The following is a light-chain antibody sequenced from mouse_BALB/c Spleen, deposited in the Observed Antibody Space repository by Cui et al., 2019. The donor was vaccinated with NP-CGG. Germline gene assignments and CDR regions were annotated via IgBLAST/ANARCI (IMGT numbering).Light chain of an antibody. CDR3: LQYDEFPLT. CDR1: QDINSF. Sequence: DIKMTQSPSSMYASLGERVTITCKASQDINSFLTWFQQKPGKSPKTLIYRANRLVDGVPSRLSGSGSGQDYSLTISSLEYEDLGIYYCLQYDEFPLTFGAGTKLELK. V-gene: IGKV14-111*01. J-gene: IGKJ5*01. CDR2: RAN.